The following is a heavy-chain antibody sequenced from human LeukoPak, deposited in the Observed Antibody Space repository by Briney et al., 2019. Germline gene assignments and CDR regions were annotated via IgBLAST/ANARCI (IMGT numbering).Heavy chain of an antibody. J-gene: IGHJ4*02. V-gene: IGHV3-74*01. CDR2: VKSDGSNP. CDR3: ARDIVSGSGSLDY. D-gene: IGHD3-10*01. CDR1: RFSFSNYW. Sequence: GGSLRLSCAASRFSFSNYWMHWVRQAPRKGLAWVSRVKSDGSNPSYADSVKGRFTISRDNAENMLYLQMNTLGAEDTAVYYCARDIVSGSGSLDYWGQGTLVTVSS.